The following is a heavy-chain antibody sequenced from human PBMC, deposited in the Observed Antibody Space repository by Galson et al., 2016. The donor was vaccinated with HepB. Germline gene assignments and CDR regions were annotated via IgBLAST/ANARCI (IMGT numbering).Heavy chain of an antibody. V-gene: IGHV4-34*01. D-gene: IGHD3-22*01. J-gene: IGHJ6*03. CDR3: ARGYYYDSSGHYYNYYYMDV. Sequence: SETLSLTCAVSGGSFSGCYWSWIRQPPGKGLEWIGEINHSGYTNYNPSLKSRVTISVDTSKNQFSLKLSSVTAADTAVYYCARGYYYDSSGHYYNYYYMDVWGKGTTVTVSS. CDR2: INHSGYT. CDR1: GGSFSGCY.